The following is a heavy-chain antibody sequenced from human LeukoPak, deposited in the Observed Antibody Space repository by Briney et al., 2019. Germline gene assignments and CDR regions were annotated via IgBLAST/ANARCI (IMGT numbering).Heavy chain of an antibody. CDR2: IYTSGST. V-gene: IGHV4-61*02. CDR3: ARDRYCSSTSCYTGSLFHYYYYMDV. CDR1: GGSISSGSYY. D-gene: IGHD2-2*02. Sequence: SETLSLTCTVSGGSISSGSYYWSWIRQPAGKGLEWIGRIYTSGSTNYNPSLKSRVTISVDTSKNQFSLKLSSVTAADTAVYYCARDRYCSSTSCYTGSLFHYYYYMDVWGKGTTVTVSS. J-gene: IGHJ6*03.